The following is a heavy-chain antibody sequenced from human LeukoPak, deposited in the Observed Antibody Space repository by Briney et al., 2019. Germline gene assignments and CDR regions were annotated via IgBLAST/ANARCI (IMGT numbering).Heavy chain of an antibody. D-gene: IGHD6-19*01. V-gene: IGHV3-11*05. CDR3: ARDMSGGWYAADY. J-gene: IGHJ4*02. CDR1: GFSFSDFA. CDR2: ISSRSSST. Sequence: GGSLRLSCAASGFSFSDFAMSWIRQAPGKGPEWVSYISSRSSSTNYADSVKGRFTVSRDNAKNSLYLQMNSLRAEDTAVYYCARDMSGGWYAADYWGQGTLVTVSS.